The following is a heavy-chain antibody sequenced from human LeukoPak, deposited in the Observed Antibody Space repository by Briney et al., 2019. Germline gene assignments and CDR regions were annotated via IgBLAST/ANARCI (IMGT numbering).Heavy chain of an antibody. D-gene: IGHD4-17*01. Sequence: GGSLRLSCAASGFTFSSYWMSWVRQAPGKGLEWVANIKQDGSEKYYVDSVKGRFTISRDNSKNTLYLQMNSLRAEDTAVYYCAKDGFGDYASHYYYYYMDVWGKGTTVTISS. CDR3: AKDGFGDYASHYYYYYMDV. CDR1: GFTFSSYW. J-gene: IGHJ6*03. CDR2: IKQDGSEK. V-gene: IGHV3-7*01.